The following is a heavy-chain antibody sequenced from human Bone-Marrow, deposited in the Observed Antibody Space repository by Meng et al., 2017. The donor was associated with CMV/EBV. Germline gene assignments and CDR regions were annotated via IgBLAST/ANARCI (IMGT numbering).Heavy chain of an antibody. CDR1: GFTFSSYS. CDR3: ARDLYDILTGYPNHYYYGMDV. V-gene: IGHV3-21*01. D-gene: IGHD3-9*01. J-gene: IGHJ6*02. Sequence: GGSLRLSCAASGFTFSSYSMNWVRQAPGKGLEWVSSISSSSSYIYYADSVQGRFTISRDNAKNSLYLQMNSLRAEDTAVYYCARDLYDILTGYPNHYYYGMDVWGQGTTVTVSS. CDR2: ISSSSSYI.